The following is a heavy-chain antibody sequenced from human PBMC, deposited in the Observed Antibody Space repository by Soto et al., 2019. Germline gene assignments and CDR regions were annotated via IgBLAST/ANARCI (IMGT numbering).Heavy chain of an antibody. Sequence: QITLKESGPTLVKPTQTLTLTCTFSGFSLSTSGVGVGWIRQPPGKALEWLALIYWDDDKRYSPSLKSRLTITKDTSKNQVVLTMTIMDPVDTATYYCARMGRYYDILTGYSWTIDYWGQGTLVTVSS. CDR3: ARMGRYYDILTGYSWTIDY. J-gene: IGHJ4*02. CDR2: IYWDDDK. CDR1: GFSLSTSGVG. V-gene: IGHV2-5*02. D-gene: IGHD3-9*01.